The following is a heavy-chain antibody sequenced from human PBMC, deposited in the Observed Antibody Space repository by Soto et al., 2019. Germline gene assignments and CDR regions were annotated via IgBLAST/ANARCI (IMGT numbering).Heavy chain of an antibody. CDR1: GGTFSSYA. CDR3: ARAGPYSSGYSYYFDY. J-gene: IGHJ4*02. D-gene: IGHD3-22*01. CDR2: IIPIFGTA. Sequence: GASVKISCKASGGTFSSYAISWVRQAPGQGLEWMGGIIPIFGTANYAQKFQGRVTITADESTSTAYMELSSLRSEDTAVYYCARAGPYSSGYSYYFDYWGQGTLVTVSS. V-gene: IGHV1-69*13.